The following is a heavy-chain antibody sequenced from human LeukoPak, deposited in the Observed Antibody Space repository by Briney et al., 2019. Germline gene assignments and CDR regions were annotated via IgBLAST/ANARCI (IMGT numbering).Heavy chain of an antibody. D-gene: IGHD3-10*01. Sequence: GGSLRLSCTPSGFTFCDYAMSWVRQAPGMGLEWVGFIREKASGGTKAYAASVEGRFTISTDDSKSIAYLQMTSLKTEDTAVYYCALSRAIRGVIAHWGQGTLVTVSS. J-gene: IGHJ4*02. V-gene: IGHV3-49*04. CDR1: GFTFCDYA. CDR2: IREKASGGTK. CDR3: ALSRAIRGVIAH.